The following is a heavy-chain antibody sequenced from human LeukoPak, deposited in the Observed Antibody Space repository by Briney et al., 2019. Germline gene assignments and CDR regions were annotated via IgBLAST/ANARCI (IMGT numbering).Heavy chain of an antibody. CDR2: IIPIFGTA. J-gene: IGHJ4*02. V-gene: IGHV1-69*05. Sequence: SVKVSCKASGGTFSSYAISWVRQAPGQGLECMGRIIPIFGTANYAQKFQGRVTITTDESTSTAYMELSSLRSEDTAVYYCAREPLTMIKIRPFDYWGQGTLVTVSS. CDR1: GGTFSSYA. D-gene: IGHD3-22*01. CDR3: AREPLTMIKIRPFDY.